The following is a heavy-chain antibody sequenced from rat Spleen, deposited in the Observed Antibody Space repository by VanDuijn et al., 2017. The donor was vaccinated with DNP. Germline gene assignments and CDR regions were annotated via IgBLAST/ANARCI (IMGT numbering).Heavy chain of an antibody. CDR1: GFTFSDYY. J-gene: IGHJ2*01. CDR3: AREMYTTDYFDY. CDR2: ISGVGGNT. V-gene: IGHV5-25*01. Sequence: EVQLVESGGGLVQPGRSLKLSCAASGFTFSDYYMAWVRQAPTKGLEWVAAISGVGGNTYYRDSVKGRFTISRDNAKSILYLQMNSLRSEDTATYYCAREMYTTDYFDYWGQGVMVTVSS. D-gene: IGHD1-6*01.